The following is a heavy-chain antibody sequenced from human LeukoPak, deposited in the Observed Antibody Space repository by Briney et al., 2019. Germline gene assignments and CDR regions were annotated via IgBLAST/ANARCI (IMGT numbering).Heavy chain of an antibody. CDR3: ARGLSGYASSLGY. J-gene: IGHJ4*02. Sequence: PGGSLRLSCAASGFTFSSYSMNWVRQAPGKGREWVSYISSSSSTIYYADSVKGRFTISRDNAKNSLYLQMNSLRAEDTAVYYCARGLSGYASSLGYWGQGTLVTVSA. V-gene: IGHV3-48*01. CDR1: GFTFSSYS. D-gene: IGHD6-6*01. CDR2: ISSSSSTI.